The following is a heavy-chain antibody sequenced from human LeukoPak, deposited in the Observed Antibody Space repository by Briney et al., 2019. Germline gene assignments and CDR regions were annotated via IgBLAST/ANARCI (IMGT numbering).Heavy chain of an antibody. J-gene: IGHJ4*02. Sequence: PGGSLRLSCAASGFTFSSYAMSWVRQAPGKGLEWVSAISGSGGSTYYADSVKGRFTISRDNSKNTLYLQMNNLRVEDTAVYYCANDPYSSSWYGGLEYWGQGTLVTVSS. CDR2: ISGSGGST. V-gene: IGHV3-23*01. CDR1: GFTFSSYA. D-gene: IGHD6-13*01. CDR3: ANDPYSSSWYGGLEY.